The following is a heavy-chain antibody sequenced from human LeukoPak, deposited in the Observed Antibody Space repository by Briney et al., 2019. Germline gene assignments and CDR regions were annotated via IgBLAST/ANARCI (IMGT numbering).Heavy chain of an antibody. Sequence: SQTLSLTCTVSGGSIDSGGYYWTWIRQHPGKGLEWIGYIYYSGSTFYNPSLKSRVTISVDTSKNQFSLKLNSVTAADTAVYFCARDIYMDGMDVWGKRTTVTVSS. CDR3: ARDIYMDGMDV. J-gene: IGHJ6*04. D-gene: IGHD2-2*02. CDR2: IYYSGST. V-gene: IGHV4-31*03. CDR1: GGSIDSGGYY.